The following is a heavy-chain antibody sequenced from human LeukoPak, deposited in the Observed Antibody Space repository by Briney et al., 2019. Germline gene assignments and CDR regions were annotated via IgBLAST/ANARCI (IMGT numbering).Heavy chain of an antibody. J-gene: IGHJ4*02. D-gene: IGHD1-26*01. Sequence: SETLPLTCTVSGGSMSSGGYYWSWIRQHPGKGLEWIGYTSYSGSTYYNPSLKSRVTISVDTAKNQFSLKLTSVTAADTAVYYCARGQYSGSCFDNWGQGSLVTVSS. CDR3: ARGQYSGSCFDN. V-gene: IGHV4-31*03. CDR2: TSYSGST. CDR1: GGSMSSGGYY.